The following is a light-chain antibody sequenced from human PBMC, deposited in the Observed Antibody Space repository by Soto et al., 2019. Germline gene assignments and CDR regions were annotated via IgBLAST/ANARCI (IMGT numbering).Light chain of an antibody. CDR1: QGINTY. Sequence: DIPLTQSPSFLSASVGDRVTITCRASQGINTYLAWYQQKPGKAPKLLIFAASTLQNGVPSRFSGSGSGTEFTVTITSLQPEDFATYYCQQRKSYPITFGQGTRLEIK. J-gene: IGKJ5*01. V-gene: IGKV1-9*01. CDR3: QQRKSYPIT. CDR2: AAS.